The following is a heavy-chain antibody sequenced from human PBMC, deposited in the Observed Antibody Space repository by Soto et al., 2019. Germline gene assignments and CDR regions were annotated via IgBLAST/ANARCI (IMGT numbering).Heavy chain of an antibody. Sequence: GGSLRLSCAASGFTFSSYAMSWVRQAPGKGLEWVSAISGSGGSTYYADSVKGRFTISRDNSKNTLYLQMNRLRAEDTDVYYCAKVLPEYDSSGPLDYWGQGTLVTVSS. V-gene: IGHV3-23*01. D-gene: IGHD3-22*01. CDR2: ISGSGGST. J-gene: IGHJ4*02. CDR1: GFTFSSYA. CDR3: AKVLPEYDSSGPLDY.